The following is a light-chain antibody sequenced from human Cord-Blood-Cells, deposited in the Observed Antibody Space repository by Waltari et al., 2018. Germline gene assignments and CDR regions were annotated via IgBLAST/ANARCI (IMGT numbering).Light chain of an antibody. V-gene: IGKV3-20*01. J-gene: IGKJ5*01. CDR2: GAS. CDR1: QSVSSNY. CDR3: RQYGSSPIT. Sequence: IVLTQSPGPLSLSPGERATLSRRASQSVSSNYLAWYQQKPGQAPRLLLSGASSRATGIQDRFSGSGSGTSFTLTISRLEPEDVAVYYCRQYGSSPITFGQGTRLEIK.